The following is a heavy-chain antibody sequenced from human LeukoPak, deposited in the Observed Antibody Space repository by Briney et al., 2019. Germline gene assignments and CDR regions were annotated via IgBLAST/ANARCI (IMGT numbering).Heavy chain of an antibody. CDR3: AREGTKNWFDP. Sequence: GGSLRLSCAASGFTVSSNYMIWVRQAPGKGLEWVSVIYSGGSTYYADSVKGRFTISRDNSKNTLYLQMNSLRAEDTAVYYCAREGTKNWFDPWGQGTLVTVSS. CDR1: GFTVSSNY. D-gene: IGHD1-1*01. V-gene: IGHV3-66*01. CDR2: IYSGGST. J-gene: IGHJ5*02.